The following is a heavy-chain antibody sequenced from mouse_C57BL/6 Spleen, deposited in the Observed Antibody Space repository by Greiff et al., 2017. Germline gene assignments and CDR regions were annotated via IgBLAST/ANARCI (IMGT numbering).Heavy chain of an antibody. CDR1: GYTFTSYW. D-gene: IGHD1-1*01. J-gene: IGHJ4*01. CDR3: AKAAVVAHYAMHN. CDR2: IDPNSGGP. Sequence: QVQLQQPGAELAMPGASVKLSCKASGYTFTSYWMHWVKQRPGRGLEWIGRIDPNSGGPTYNEKFKSKATLTAEQPSSPADMQLSSLTSEDSAVYYCAKAAVVAHYAMHNWGQGTSVTVSS. V-gene: IGHV1-72*01.